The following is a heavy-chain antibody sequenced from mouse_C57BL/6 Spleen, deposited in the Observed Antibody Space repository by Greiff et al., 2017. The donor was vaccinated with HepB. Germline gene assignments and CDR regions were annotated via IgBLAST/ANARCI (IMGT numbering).Heavy chain of an antibody. J-gene: IGHJ3*01. D-gene: IGHD2-12*01. CDR3: ANDEKFAY. Sequence: EVKLVESGPELVKPGASVKISCKASGYTFTDYYMNWVKQSHGKSLEWIGDINPNNGGTSYNQKFKGKATLTVDKSSSTAYMELRSLTSEDSAVYYCANDEKFAYWGQGTLVTVSA. V-gene: IGHV1-26*01. CDR2: INPNNGGT. CDR1: GYTFTDYY.